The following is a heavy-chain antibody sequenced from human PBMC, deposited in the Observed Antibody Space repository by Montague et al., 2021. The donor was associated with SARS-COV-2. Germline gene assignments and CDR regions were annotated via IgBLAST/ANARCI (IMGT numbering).Heavy chain of an antibody. CDR2: IFHSGHT. D-gene: IGHD3-10*01. CDR1: GASITTYY. Sequence: SETLSLTCSVSGASITTYYWSWIRQAPGKGLEWIAYIFHSGHTNXNPSLRSRVAISIDTSRDQFSQSLTSITAADTAVYYCARQPYLASAYYFDYWGLGTLVTVSS. J-gene: IGHJ4*02. V-gene: IGHV4-59*01. CDR3: ARQPYLASAYYFDY.